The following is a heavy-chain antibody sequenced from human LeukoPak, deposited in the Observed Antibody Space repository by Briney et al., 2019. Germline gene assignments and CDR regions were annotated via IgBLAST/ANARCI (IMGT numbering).Heavy chain of an antibody. D-gene: IGHD3-22*01. V-gene: IGHV4-59*01. J-gene: IGHJ4*02. CDR3: ARISHSSAYLYYFDY. Sequence: SETLSLTCTVSGGSITTYYWSRIRQPPGKGLEWIGYIYYSGSTKYNPSLKSRVTISVDTSKNQFSLNLSSVTAADTAVYYCARISHSSAYLYYFDYWGQGTLVTVSS. CDR2: IYYSGST. CDR1: GGSITTYY.